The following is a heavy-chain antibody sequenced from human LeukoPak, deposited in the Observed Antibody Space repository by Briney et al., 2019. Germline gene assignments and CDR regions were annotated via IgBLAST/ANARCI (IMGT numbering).Heavy chain of an antibody. J-gene: IGHJ4*02. CDR3: ARDNVPVGATTRPDY. Sequence: GGSLRLSCAASGFTFSSYGMHWVRQAPGKGLEWVAFIRYDGSNKYYADSVRGRFTISRDISKNTLYLQMNSLRAEDTALYYCARDNVPVGATTRPDYWGQGTLVTVSS. CDR2: IRYDGSNK. D-gene: IGHD1-26*01. V-gene: IGHV3-30*02. CDR1: GFTFSSYG.